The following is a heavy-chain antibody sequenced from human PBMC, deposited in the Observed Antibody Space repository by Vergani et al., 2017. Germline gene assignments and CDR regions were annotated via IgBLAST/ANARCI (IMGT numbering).Heavy chain of an antibody. Sequence: QVQLEESGPGLVKPSETLSLTCTVSGGSFNTYYWSWIRQSPGKGLEWIGYIYSTGSTNYNPSLNSRVTMSVDTSKNQFSLKLRSVTAADTAVYFCARVVYRGEASTDYRLEVMDIWGQGTTVTISS. J-gene: IGHJ6*02. D-gene: IGHD2-8*01. V-gene: IGHV4-59*13. CDR3: ARVVYRGEASTDYRLEVMDI. CDR2: IYSTGST. CDR1: GGSFNTYY.